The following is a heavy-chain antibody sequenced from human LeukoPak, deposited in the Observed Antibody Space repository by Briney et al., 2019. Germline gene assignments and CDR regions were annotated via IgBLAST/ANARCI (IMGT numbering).Heavy chain of an antibody. Sequence: SVKVSCKASGGTFSSYTISWVRQAPGQGLEWMGRIIPILGIANYAQKFQGRVTITTDESTSTAYMELSSLRSEDTAVYYCARGHPDYDSSGYYCCYFDYWGQGTLVTVSS. CDR1: GGTFSSYT. CDR2: IIPILGIA. D-gene: IGHD3-22*01. J-gene: IGHJ4*02. CDR3: ARGHPDYDSSGYYCCYFDY. V-gene: IGHV1-69*16.